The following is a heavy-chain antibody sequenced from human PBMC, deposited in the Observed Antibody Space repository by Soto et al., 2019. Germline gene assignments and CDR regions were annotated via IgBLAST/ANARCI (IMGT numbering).Heavy chain of an antibody. CDR1: GYTFTSYG. V-gene: IGHV1-18*01. D-gene: IGHD3-3*01. J-gene: IGHJ4*02. CDR2: ISAYNGNT. CDR3: ARGGYDFWSGYLEAFDY. Sequence: GASVKVSCKASGYTFTSYGISWVRQAPGQGLEWMGWISAYNGNTNYAQKLQGRVTMTTDTSTSTAYMELRSLRSDDTAVYYCARGGYDFWSGYLEAFDYWGQGTLVTVSS.